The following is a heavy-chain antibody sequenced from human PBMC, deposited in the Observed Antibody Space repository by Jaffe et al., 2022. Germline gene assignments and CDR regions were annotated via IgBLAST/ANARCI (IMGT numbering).Heavy chain of an antibody. CDR3: AHRLRDVDTAMSGFGDAFDI. Sequence: QITLKESGPTLVKPTQTLTLTCTFSGFSLSTSGVGVGWIRQPPGKALEWLALIYWDDDKRYSPSLKSRLTITKDTSKNQVVLTMTNMDPVDTATYYCAHRLRDVDTAMSGFGDAFDIWGQGTMVTVSS. V-gene: IGHV2-5*02. J-gene: IGHJ3*02. CDR2: IYWDDDK. D-gene: IGHD5-18*01. CDR1: GFSLSTSGVG.